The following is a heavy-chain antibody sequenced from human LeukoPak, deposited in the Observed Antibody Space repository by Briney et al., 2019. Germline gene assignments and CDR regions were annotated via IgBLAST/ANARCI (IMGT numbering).Heavy chain of an antibody. CDR3: ARVVRGALPSNCFDP. Sequence: AAETLSLTCAVSVDPINDYYGTWMPQAPGKGLVGLGYISNSGTTDYTPPLQSRVTMSVETSQPEFSLKLTSVTAADTARYYCARVVRGALPSNCFDPWGQGTLVTVSS. CDR1: VDPINDYY. CDR2: ISNSGTT. V-gene: IGHV4-59*01. J-gene: IGHJ5*02. D-gene: IGHD3-10*02.